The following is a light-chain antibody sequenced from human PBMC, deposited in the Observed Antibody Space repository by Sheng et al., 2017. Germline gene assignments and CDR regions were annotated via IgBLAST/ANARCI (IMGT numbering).Light chain of an antibody. V-gene: IGKV1-9*01. CDR1: QGISSY. Sequence: DIQLTQSPSFLSASVGDRVTITCRASQGISSYLAWYQQKPGKAPKLLIYAASTLQSGVPSRFSGSGSGTEFTLTISSLQPEDFAVYYCQQYNNWRYTFGQGTKLEIK. J-gene: IGKJ2*01. CDR2: AAS. CDR3: QQYNNWRYT.